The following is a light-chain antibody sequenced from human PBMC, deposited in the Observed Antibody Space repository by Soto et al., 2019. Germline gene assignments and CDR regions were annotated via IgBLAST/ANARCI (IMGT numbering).Light chain of an antibody. J-gene: IGKJ2*02. CDR2: WAS. V-gene: IGKV4-1*01. CDR1: QPLLYSSSSTTY. CDR3: PQYYKAPRN. Sequence: DIVITQSPYSLAVSLGERATIHCKSSQPLLYSSSSTTYLAWYQKKPGQHPKLLIYWASTRESGVTYRFSGSGSVTDFPLTLSSRHAYALAVECSPQYYKAPRNFGQGNTLEIK.